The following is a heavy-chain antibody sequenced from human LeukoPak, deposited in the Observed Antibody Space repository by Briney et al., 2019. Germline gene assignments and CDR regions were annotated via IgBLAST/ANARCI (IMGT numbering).Heavy chain of an antibody. D-gene: IGHD6-19*01. Sequence: PSETLSLTCDVYGGSFSGYYWSWIRQPPGKGQEWIGEINHSGSTNYNPSLKSRVTISVDTSKNQFSLKLSSVTAADTAVYYCARGLTGYSSGWYGVKYYFDYWGQGTLVTVST. J-gene: IGHJ4*02. CDR3: ARGLTGYSSGWYGVKYYFDY. CDR1: GGSFSGYY. CDR2: INHSGST. V-gene: IGHV4-34*01.